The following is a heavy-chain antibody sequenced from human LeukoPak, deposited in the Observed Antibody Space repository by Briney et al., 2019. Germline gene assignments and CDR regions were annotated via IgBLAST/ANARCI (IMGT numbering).Heavy chain of an antibody. D-gene: IGHD1-26*01. J-gene: IGHJ4*02. V-gene: IGHV3-23*01. CDR3: AKGNSARSGSYYGDY. Sequence: GGSLRLSCAASGFTFDSYAMSWVRQAPGRGLEWVSSISGSGSSTYYADSVKGRFTISGDNSKNTLYLQMDSLRIEDTAEYYCAKGNSARSGSYYGDYWGQGTLVTVSS. CDR2: ISGSGSST. CDR1: GFTFDSYA.